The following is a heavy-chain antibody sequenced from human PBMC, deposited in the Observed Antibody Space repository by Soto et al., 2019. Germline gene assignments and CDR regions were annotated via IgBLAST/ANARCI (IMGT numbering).Heavy chain of an antibody. V-gene: IGHV3-9*01. CDR3: AKDMSSRVLIMVYDISTALVI. D-gene: IGHD2-8*01. CDR1: GFTFDDYA. J-gene: IGHJ3*02. Sequence: GGSLRLSCAASGFTFDDYAMHCVRQSPGKGLEWVSGISWNSGSIGYADSVKGRFTISRDNAKNSLYLQMNSLRAEDTALYYCAKDMSSRVLIMVYDISTALVILGQGIM. CDR2: ISWNSGSI.